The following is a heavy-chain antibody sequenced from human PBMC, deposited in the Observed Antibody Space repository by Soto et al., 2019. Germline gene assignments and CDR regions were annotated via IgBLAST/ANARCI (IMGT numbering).Heavy chain of an antibody. CDR1: GGSISSSNW. V-gene: IGHV4-4*02. D-gene: IGHD3-3*02. CDR2: IYHSGST. J-gene: IGHJ3*02. CDR3: ARVLGNDAFDI. Sequence: QVQLQESGPGLVKPSGTLSLTCAVSGGSISSSNWWSWVRQPPGKGLEWIGEIYHSGSTNYNPSLKXRLTXSXHKSKNQFSLKLSSVTAADTAVYYCARVLGNDAFDIWGQGTMVTVSS.